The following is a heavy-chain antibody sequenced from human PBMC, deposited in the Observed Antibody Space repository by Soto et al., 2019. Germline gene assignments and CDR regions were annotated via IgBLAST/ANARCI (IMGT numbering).Heavy chain of an antibody. CDR3: ARAIWELRHHDAFDI. CDR1: GFTFDTYT. CDR2: ISSSGSYI. D-gene: IGHD1-26*01. V-gene: IGHV3-21*01. Sequence: PGGSLRLSCAASGFTFDTYTMDWVRQAPGKGLEWVSSISSSGSYIYYADSVKGRFTISRDNAKNSLYLQMNSLRAEDTAVYYCARAIWELRHHDAFDIWGQGTMVTVSS. J-gene: IGHJ3*02.